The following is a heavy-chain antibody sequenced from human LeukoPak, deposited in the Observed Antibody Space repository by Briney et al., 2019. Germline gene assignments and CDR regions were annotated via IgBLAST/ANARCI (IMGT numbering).Heavy chain of an antibody. CDR3: ARGRGITVFGVVDY. V-gene: IGHV1-46*01. Sequence: GASVKVSCKASGYSFTSYYIHWVRQAPGQGLEWMGIVNPTGDTTSYAPKFQGRVTMTRDTPTSTVYLEASSLRSDDTAVYYCARGRGITVFGVVDYWGQGTLVTVSS. J-gene: IGHJ4*02. CDR2: VNPTGDTT. CDR1: GYSFTSYY. D-gene: IGHD3-3*01.